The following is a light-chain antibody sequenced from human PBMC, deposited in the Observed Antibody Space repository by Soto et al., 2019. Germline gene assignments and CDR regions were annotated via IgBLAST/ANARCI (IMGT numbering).Light chain of an antibody. Sequence: DIVITQSPLSLPVTPGEPASISCRSSQSLLHSNGNHYLDWYLQKPGQSPQLLIYLGSSRASGVPDRFSGGGSGTDFTLNISRVEAYDAGVYYCIQALQAPFTFGPGTRVDIK. CDR1: QSLLHSNGNHY. V-gene: IGKV2-28*01. CDR2: LGS. J-gene: IGKJ3*01. CDR3: IQALQAPFT.